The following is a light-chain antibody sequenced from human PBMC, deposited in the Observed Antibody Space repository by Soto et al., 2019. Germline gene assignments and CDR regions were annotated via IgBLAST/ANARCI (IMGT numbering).Light chain of an antibody. J-gene: IGKJ1*01. V-gene: IGKV3-20*01. CDR1: QSVSSTY. CDR2: GAS. Sequence: ETVLTQSPGTLSLSPGERAILSCRASQSVSSTYLAWYQQKPGQAPRLLIYGASSRATGIPDRFSGSGSGTDFTLTISRLEPEDFAVYYCQQYDNWPWTFGQGTKVDIK. CDR3: QQYDNWPWT.